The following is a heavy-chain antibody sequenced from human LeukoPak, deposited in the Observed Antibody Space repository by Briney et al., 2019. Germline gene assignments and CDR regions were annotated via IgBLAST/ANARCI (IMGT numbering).Heavy chain of an antibody. V-gene: IGHV1-18*04. CDR1: GYTFTSYG. D-gene: IGHD4-17*01. CDR3: ARVGGGDYADAFDI. Sequence: GASVKVSCKASGYTFTSYGISWVRQAPGQGLEWMGWISAYNGNTNYAQKLQGRVTMTTDTSTSTAYMELRSLRSDDTVVYYCARVGGGDYADAFDIWGQGTMVTVSS. J-gene: IGHJ3*02. CDR2: ISAYNGNT.